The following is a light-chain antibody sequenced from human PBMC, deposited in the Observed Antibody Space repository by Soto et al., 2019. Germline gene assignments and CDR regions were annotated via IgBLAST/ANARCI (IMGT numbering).Light chain of an antibody. Sequence: QSVLTQPASVSGSPGQSITISCTGTSSDVGGYDYVSWHQQHPGKAPKLMIYEVNTRPSGVSNRFSGSKSGNTASLTISGLQAEDEADYYCCSNTSSGAHVFGGGTKLTVL. CDR3: CSNTSSGAHV. CDR2: EVN. J-gene: IGLJ2*01. CDR1: SSDVGGYDY. V-gene: IGLV2-14*01.